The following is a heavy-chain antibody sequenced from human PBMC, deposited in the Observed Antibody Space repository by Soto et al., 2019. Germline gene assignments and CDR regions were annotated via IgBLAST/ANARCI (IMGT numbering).Heavy chain of an antibody. CDR3: ARDRTLFDY. V-gene: IGHV4-61*01. Sequence: PSETLSLTCSVSAGSVDRSNYFWNWIRQPPGKGLEWIGNISYSGSTNNNPALKSRVTISLDTSKNQFSLKLSSVTAADTAVYYCARDRTLFDYWGQGTLVTVSS. J-gene: IGHJ4*02. CDR2: ISYSGST. CDR1: AGSVDRSNYF. D-gene: IGHD2-2*01.